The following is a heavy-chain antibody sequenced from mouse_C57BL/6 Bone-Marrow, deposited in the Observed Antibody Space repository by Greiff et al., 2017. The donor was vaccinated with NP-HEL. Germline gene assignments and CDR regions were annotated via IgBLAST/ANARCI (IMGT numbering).Heavy chain of an antibody. CDR2: ISNLAYSI. CDR1: GFTFSDYG. V-gene: IGHV5-15*01. D-gene: IGHD3-2*02. Sequence: DVKLVESGGGLVQPGGSLKLSCAASGFTFSDYGMAWVRQAPRKGPEWVAFISNLAYSIYYADTVTGRVTISRENAKTTLYLELRSLRSEDTAMYYCARHDSSGYPYWGQGTLVTVSA. J-gene: IGHJ3*01. CDR3: ARHDSSGYPY.